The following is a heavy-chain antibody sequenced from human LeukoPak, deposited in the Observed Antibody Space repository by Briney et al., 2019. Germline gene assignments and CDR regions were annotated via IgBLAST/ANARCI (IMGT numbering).Heavy chain of an antibody. CDR2: INHSGST. V-gene: IGHV4-34*01. CDR3: AREDFWSGYYTEASYYGMDV. Sequence: SETLSLTCDVYGGSFSGYYWSWIRQPPGKGLEWIGEINHSGSTNYNPSLKSRVTISVDTSKNQFSLKLSSVTAADTAVYYCAREDFWSGYYTEASYYGMDVWGQGTTVTVSS. D-gene: IGHD3-3*01. J-gene: IGHJ6*02. CDR1: GGSFSGYY.